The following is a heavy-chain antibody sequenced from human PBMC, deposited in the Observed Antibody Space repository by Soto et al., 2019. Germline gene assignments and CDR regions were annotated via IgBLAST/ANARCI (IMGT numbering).Heavy chain of an antibody. D-gene: IGHD3-16*02. V-gene: IGHV3-48*02. Sequence: PGGSLRLSCTASGFTFSSYSMNWVRQAPGKGLEWVSYISSSSSTIYYADSVKGRFTISRDNAKNSLYLQMNSLRDEDTAVYYCARDREYYDYVWGSYRYHFDYWGQGTLVTVSS. CDR1: GFTFSSYS. CDR3: ARDREYYDYVWGSYRYHFDY. J-gene: IGHJ4*02. CDR2: ISSSSSTI.